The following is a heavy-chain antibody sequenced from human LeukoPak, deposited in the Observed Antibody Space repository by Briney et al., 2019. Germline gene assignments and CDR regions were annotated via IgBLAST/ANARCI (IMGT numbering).Heavy chain of an antibody. J-gene: IGHJ4*02. CDR1: GFTFSSSA. Sequence: GGSLRLSCAASGFTFSSSAMHWVRQAPGKGLEWVALISYDGSNEYYADSVKGRFTFSRDNSKDTLYLQMNSLRAEDSAVYYCARGGSGYHFDYWGQGTLVTVSS. V-gene: IGHV3-30*04. D-gene: IGHD3-22*01. CDR2: ISYDGSNE. CDR3: ARGGSGYHFDY.